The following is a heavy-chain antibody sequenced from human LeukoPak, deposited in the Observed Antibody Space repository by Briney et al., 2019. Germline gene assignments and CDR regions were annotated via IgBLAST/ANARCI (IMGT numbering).Heavy chain of an antibody. J-gene: IGHJ4*02. CDR3: ARELATTLYYFDY. Sequence: KSSETLSLTCAVSGGSISSGSYYRSWIRQPAGKGLEWIGRIYTSGRTNYNPSLKSRVTISVDTSKHQFSLKLSSVTAADTAVYYCARELATTLYYFDYWGQGTLVTVSS. CDR1: GGSISSGSYY. V-gene: IGHV4-61*02. CDR2: IYTSGRT. D-gene: IGHD5-24*01.